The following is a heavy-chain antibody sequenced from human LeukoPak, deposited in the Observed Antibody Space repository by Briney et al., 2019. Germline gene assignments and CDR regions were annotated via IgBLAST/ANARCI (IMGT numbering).Heavy chain of an antibody. CDR1: GFTFSSYA. J-gene: IGHJ4*02. CDR3: AKVATHVCSGGSCYRYYFDY. CDR2: ISGSGGST. V-gene: IGHV3-23*01. D-gene: IGHD2-15*01. Sequence: PGGSLRLSCAASGFTFSSYAMSWVRQAPGKGVEWVSAISGSGGSTYYADSVKGRFTISRDNSKNTLYLQMNSLRAEDTAVYYCAKVATHVCSGGSCYRYYFDYWGQGTLVTVSS.